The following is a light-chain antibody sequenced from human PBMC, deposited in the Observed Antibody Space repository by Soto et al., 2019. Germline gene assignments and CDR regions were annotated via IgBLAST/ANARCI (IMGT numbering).Light chain of an antibody. CDR1: QGISSY. CDR3: QQYYSYPLT. CDR2: AAS. V-gene: IGKV1-8*01. Sequence: AIRMTQSPSSFSASTGDRVTITCRASQGISSYLAWYQQKPGKAPKLLIYAASTLQSGVPSRFSGSGSVTDFTLTISGLQSEDFATYYCQQYYSYPLTFGQGTRLEIK. J-gene: IGKJ5*01.